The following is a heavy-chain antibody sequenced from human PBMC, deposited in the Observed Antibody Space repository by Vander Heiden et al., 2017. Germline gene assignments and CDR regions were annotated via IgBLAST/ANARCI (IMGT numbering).Heavy chain of an antibody. J-gene: IGHJ4*02. V-gene: IGHV3-21*01. CDR2: ISSSGSYI. D-gene: IGHD4-17*01. CDR3: ARDLYGDYFIDY. CDR1: GFPCSSYS. Sequence: EVQQVECAGGLVKPGGSLRLSCAASGFPCSSYSMNWVRPAQGKGLEWVSSISSSGSYIYYADSVKGRFTISRDNAKSSLYLQMNSLRAEDTAVYYCARDLYGDYFIDYWGQGTLVTVSS.